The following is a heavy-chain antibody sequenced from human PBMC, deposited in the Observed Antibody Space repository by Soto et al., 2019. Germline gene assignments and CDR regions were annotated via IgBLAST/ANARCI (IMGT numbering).Heavy chain of an antibody. CDR3: AHIPNYYQYDWSDP. Sequence: QITLKESGPTLVKPTQTLTLTCTFSGFSLTTRGVGVGWIRQPPGKALECLALIYWDDDKRYSPSLQSRLSITKDSSKNQVLLTMTNVDPVDTATYYCAHIPNYYQYDWSDPWGQGTLVSVSS. D-gene: IGHD3-16*01. CDR1: GFSLTTRGVG. V-gene: IGHV2-5*02. CDR2: IYWDDDK. J-gene: IGHJ5*02.